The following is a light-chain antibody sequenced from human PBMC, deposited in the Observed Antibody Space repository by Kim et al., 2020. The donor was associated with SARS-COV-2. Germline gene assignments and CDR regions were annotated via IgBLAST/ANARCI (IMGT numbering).Light chain of an antibody. V-gene: IGLV10-54*01. Sequence: QAGLTQPPSVSKGLRETATLTCTGDPNNVGAQGATWLQQHQGHPPKLLSYRNNNRPSGISERLSASRSGTAASLTITGLQPEDEADYYCSAWDKRLGAWVFGGGTQLTVL. CDR1: PNNVGAQG. J-gene: IGLJ3*02. CDR2: RNN. CDR3: SAWDKRLGAWV.